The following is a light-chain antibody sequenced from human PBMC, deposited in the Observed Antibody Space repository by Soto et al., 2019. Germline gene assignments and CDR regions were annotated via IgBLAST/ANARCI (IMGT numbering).Light chain of an antibody. Sequence: DIQMTQSPSTLSGSVGDRVTITCRASQTISSWLAWYQQKPGKAPKLLIYKASTLKSGVPSRFSGSGSGTEFTLTISSVQPEDFATYYCQQSYTTPYSFGQGTKVDIK. CDR1: QTISSW. V-gene: IGKV1-5*03. CDR2: KAS. J-gene: IGKJ2*03. CDR3: QQSYTTPYS.